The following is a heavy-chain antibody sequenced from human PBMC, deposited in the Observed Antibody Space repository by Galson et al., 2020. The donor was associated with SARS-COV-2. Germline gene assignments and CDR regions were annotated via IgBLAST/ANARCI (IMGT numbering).Heavy chain of an antibody. CDR1: GCTFSSYY. Sequence: SETLSLTCTVSGCTFSSYYWRWIRQPPGKGLEWIGYIYYSGSTNYNPSLKSRVTISVDTSKNQFSLKLSMVTAADTAVYYCARNGVSLLYYRGWFDSWGQGTLVTVSS. D-gene: IGHD2-8*01. CDR2: IYYSGST. J-gene: IGHJ5*01. CDR3: ARNGVSLLYYRGWFDS. V-gene: IGHV4-59*08.